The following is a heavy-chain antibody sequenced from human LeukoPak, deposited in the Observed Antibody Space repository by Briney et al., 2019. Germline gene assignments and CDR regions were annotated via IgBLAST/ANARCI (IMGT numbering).Heavy chain of an antibody. D-gene: IGHD3-10*01. CDR1: GYTFTDYY. CDR3: ARTPVTVIRGVIEDGMDV. Sequence: ASVKVSCKPSGYTFTDYYLHWVRQAPGQGLEWMGWIDPNTGRTNYAQNFQGRVTMTGDTSVSTAYMDLRRLGSDDTAVYYCARTPVTVIRGVIEDGMDVWGQGTTVAVSS. V-gene: IGHV1-2*02. J-gene: IGHJ6*02. CDR2: IDPNTGRT.